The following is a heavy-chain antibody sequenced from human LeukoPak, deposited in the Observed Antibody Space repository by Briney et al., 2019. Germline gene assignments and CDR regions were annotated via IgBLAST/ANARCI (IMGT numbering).Heavy chain of an antibody. CDR1: GFTFSSYA. CDR2: ISGSGGST. D-gene: IGHD3-22*01. CDR3: ARPIGEQYYYDSSGYSYYFDY. Sequence: GGSLRLSCAASGFTFSSYAMSWVRQAPGKGLEWVSAISGSGGSTYYADSVKGRFTISRDNSKNTLYLQMNSLRAEDTAVYYCARPIGEQYYYDSSGYSYYFDYWGQGTLVTVSS. J-gene: IGHJ4*02. V-gene: IGHV3-23*01.